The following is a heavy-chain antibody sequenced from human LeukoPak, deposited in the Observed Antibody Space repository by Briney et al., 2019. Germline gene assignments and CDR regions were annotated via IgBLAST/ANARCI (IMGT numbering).Heavy chain of an antibody. J-gene: IGHJ6*04. CDR2: IGSEANSYAT. D-gene: IGHD6-13*01. CDR3: TTTLRLGSRWYYYYGMDV. Sequence: GGSLRLSCAASGFTFSGSAMHWVRQASGKGLEWVGRIGSEANSYATAYAASVKGRFTISRDDSKNTAYLQMNSLKTEDTAVYYCTTTLRLGSRWYYYYGMDVWGKGTTVTVSS. V-gene: IGHV3-73*01. CDR1: GFTFSGSA.